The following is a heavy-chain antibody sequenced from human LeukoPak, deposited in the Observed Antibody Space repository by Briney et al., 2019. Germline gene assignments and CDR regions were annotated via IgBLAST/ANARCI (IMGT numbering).Heavy chain of an antibody. CDR1: GGSISSSSYY. Sequence: PSETLSLTCTVSGGSISSSSYYGGWIRQPPGKGLEWIGSIYYSGSTYYNPSLKSRVTISVDTSKNQFSLKLSSVTAADTAVYCCARVGYSSGWYGYYYYMDVWGKGTTVTVSS. J-gene: IGHJ6*03. D-gene: IGHD6-19*01. V-gene: IGHV4-39*07. CDR3: ARVGYSSGWYGYYYYMDV. CDR2: IYYSGST.